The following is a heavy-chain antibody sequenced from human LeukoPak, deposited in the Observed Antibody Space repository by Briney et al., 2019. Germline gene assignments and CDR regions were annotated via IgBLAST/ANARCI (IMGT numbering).Heavy chain of an antibody. V-gene: IGHV4-59*01. Sequence: SETLSLTCTASGGSISNYYWSWLRQAPGKGLEWIGSIFYSGSTNYNHSLKSRVTISVDTSKNHFSLKLSSVTAADTAVYYCARDYVWGSYRYFDYWGQGALVTVSS. J-gene: IGHJ4*02. CDR1: GGSISNYY. D-gene: IGHD3-16*02. CDR3: ARDYVWGSYRYFDY. CDR2: IFYSGST.